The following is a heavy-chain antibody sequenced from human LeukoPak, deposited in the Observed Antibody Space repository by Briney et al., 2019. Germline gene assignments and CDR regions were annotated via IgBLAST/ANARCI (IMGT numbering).Heavy chain of an antibody. J-gene: IGHJ4*02. V-gene: IGHV4-34*01. CDR2: IHPSGST. D-gene: IGHD6-19*01. Sequence: PSETLSLTCAIYGGSFSHYYWSWIRQPPGKGLEWVGEIHPSGSTSFNPSLESRVTLSVDTSKNQFSLNLRSVTAADTAVYYCTRVYSSGWPFDYWGQGTLVTVAS. CDR3: TRVYSSGWPFDY. CDR1: GGSFSHYY.